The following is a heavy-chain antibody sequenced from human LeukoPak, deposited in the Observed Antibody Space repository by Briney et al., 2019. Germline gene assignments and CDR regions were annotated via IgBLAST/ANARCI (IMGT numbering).Heavy chain of an antibody. D-gene: IGHD3-16*01. CDR1: GGSFSGYY. CDR2: INHSGST. Sequence: SEILSLTCAVYGGSFSGYYWSWIRQPPGKGLEWIGEINHSGSTNYNPSLKSRVTISVDTSKNQFSLKLNSVTAADTAVYYCARAGGFAGYMDVWGKGTTVTISS. CDR3: ARAGGFAGYMDV. J-gene: IGHJ6*03. V-gene: IGHV4-34*01.